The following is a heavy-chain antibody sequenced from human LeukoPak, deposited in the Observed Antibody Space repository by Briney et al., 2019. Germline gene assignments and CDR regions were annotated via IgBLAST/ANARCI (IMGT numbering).Heavy chain of an antibody. CDR1: GYTFTGYY. V-gene: IGHV1-2*02. CDR3: ARGPILTGPQGPYYYYYMDV. D-gene: IGHD3-9*01. CDR2: INPNSGGT. J-gene: IGHJ6*03. Sequence: ASVTVSCKASGYTFTGYYMHWVRQAPGQGLEGMGWINPNSGGTNYAQKFQGRVTMTRDTSISTAYMELSRLRSDDTAVYYCARGPILTGPQGPYYYYYMDVWGKGTTVTISS.